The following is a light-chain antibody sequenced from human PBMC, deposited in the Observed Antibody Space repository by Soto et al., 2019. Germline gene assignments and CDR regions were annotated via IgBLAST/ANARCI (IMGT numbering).Light chain of an antibody. CDR3: MQALQTPWT. CDR2: LGS. V-gene: IGKV2-28*01. Sequence: DIVMTQSPLSLPVTPGEPASISCRSSQSLLHSNGNNDLDWYLQKPGQSPQLLIYLGSNRASGVPDRFSGSASGTDFTLKISRVEAEDVGVYYCMQALQTPWTFGQGTKVDIK. CDR1: QSLLHSNGNND. J-gene: IGKJ1*01.